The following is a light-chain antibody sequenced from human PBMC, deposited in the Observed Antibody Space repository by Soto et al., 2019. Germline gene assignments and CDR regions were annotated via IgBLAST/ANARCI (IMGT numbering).Light chain of an antibody. Sequence: QSVLTQPPSVSGAPGQRITISCTGSSSNIGANFDVHWYQHLPGTAPKLLIYGNNNQPSGVPDRFSGSRSATSASLAITGLQAEDEADYYCQSYDTSLSGSVFGGGTKLTVL. V-gene: IGLV1-40*01. CDR2: GNN. J-gene: IGLJ2*01. CDR1: SSNIGANFD. CDR3: QSYDTSLSGSV.